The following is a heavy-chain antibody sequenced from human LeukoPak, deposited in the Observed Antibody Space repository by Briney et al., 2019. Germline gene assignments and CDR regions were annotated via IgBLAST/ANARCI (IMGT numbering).Heavy chain of an antibody. J-gene: IGHJ4*02. CDR3: ARGAPGSYCSGGSCPYFDY. CDR2: VNPNSGHT. Sequence: ASVKVSCKASGYTLTSYDVNWVRQATGQGLEWMGWVNPNSGHTGYAQKFQGRVTMTTNTSIGTAYMELSSLRSEDTAVYYCARGAPGSYCSGGSCPYFDYWGQGTLVSVSS. CDR1: GYTLTSYD. D-gene: IGHD2-15*01. V-gene: IGHV1-8*01.